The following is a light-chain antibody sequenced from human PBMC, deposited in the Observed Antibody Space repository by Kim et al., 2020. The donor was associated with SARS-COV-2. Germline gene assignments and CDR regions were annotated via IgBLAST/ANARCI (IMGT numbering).Light chain of an antibody. J-gene: IGKJ4*01. CDR2: GAS. V-gene: IGKV3-20*01. CDR1: QSVSSSY. CDR3: QQYGSSPQLT. Sequence: EIVLMQSPGTLSLAPGERATLSCRASQSVSSSYLAWYQQKPGQAPRLLIYGASSRATGTPDRFSGSGSGTDFTLTISRLEPEDFAVYYCQQYGSSPQLTFGGGTKVEIK.